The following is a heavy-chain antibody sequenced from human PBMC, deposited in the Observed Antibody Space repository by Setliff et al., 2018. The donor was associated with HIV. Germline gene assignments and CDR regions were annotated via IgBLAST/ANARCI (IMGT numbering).Heavy chain of an antibody. D-gene: IGHD3-16*01. V-gene: IGHV4-4*08. Sequence: PSETLSLTCTVSGGSISGFHWSWIRQSPGKGLEWIGYTYTGGSTNYNPSLKSRVTISVDTSKSQFSLKLNSVTAADTAVYYCARELGASPHDVFDIWGQGTMVT. CDR2: TYTGGST. J-gene: IGHJ3*02. CDR3: ARELGASPHDVFDI. CDR1: GGSISGFH.